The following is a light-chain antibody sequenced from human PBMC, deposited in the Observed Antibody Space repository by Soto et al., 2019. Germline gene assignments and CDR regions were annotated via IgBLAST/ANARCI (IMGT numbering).Light chain of an antibody. CDR2: AAS. CDR1: QGISSY. V-gene: IGKV1-9*01. Sequence: IQLTQPPSSLSASVGERVTITCRASQGISSYLAWYQQKQGKAPKLLIYAASTLQSGVPSRFSGSGYGTDFNLTISSLQTEDFATYYCQQLNSYPWTFGQGTKVDIK. CDR3: QQLNSYPWT. J-gene: IGKJ1*01.